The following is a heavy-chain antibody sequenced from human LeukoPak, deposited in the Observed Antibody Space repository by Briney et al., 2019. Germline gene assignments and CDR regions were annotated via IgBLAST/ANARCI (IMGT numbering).Heavy chain of an antibody. J-gene: IGHJ4*02. D-gene: IGHD2-15*01. Sequence: SETLSLTCTVSGGSITSNSYYWGWIRQPPGKGLEWIGSITCSGSTYYNPSLKRRVTISIDTSKNQFSLKLSSVTAADTAVYYCARVAAKTVDYWGQGTLVTVSS. CDR2: ITCSGST. V-gene: IGHV4-39*07. CDR1: GGSITSNSYY. CDR3: ARVAAKTVDY.